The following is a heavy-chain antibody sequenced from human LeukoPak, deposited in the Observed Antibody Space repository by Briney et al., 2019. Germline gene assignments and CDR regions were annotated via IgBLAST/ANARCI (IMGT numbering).Heavy chain of an antibody. Sequence: SETLSLTCTVSGGSISSSSYYWGWIRQPPGKGLEWIGSIYYSGSTYYNPSLKSRVTISVDTSKNQFSLKLSSVTAADTAVYYCATYGDYVNYWGQGTLVTVSS. CDR3: ATYGDYVNY. CDR1: GGSISSSSYY. J-gene: IGHJ4*02. CDR2: IYYSGST. D-gene: IGHD4-17*01. V-gene: IGHV4-39*07.